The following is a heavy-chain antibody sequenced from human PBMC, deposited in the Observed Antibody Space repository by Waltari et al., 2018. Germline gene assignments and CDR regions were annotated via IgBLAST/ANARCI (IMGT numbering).Heavy chain of an antibody. Sequence: QMQLVQSGPEVKKPGTSVKVSCKASGLTFTSSAVQGVRQARGQRLAWIGWIFVGSGNTNYAQKFQERVPITMDMSTSTAYMELCSLRSEDTAVYYCAAVKPDYGDFPFDYWGQGTLVTVSS. CDR3: AAVKPDYGDFPFDY. J-gene: IGHJ4*02. D-gene: IGHD4-17*01. CDR1: GLTFTSSA. V-gene: IGHV1-58*01. CDR2: IFVGSGNT.